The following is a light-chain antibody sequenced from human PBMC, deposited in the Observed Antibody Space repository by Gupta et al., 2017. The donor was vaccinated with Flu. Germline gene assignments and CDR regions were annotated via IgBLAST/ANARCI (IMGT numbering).Light chain of an antibody. V-gene: IGKV3-20*01. CDR1: QSVKNNL. CDR2: GAS. J-gene: IGKJ2*01. Sequence: ELVLTQSPGTLSLSPGDRATGSSSATQSVKNNLLTWYQQKPGKAPRRLIYGASSRATGIPDRFSGSGSGTEFTLTIRRLKPEDCAVYYCQQDGISVQTLGEGTRMEIK. CDR3: QQDGISVQT.